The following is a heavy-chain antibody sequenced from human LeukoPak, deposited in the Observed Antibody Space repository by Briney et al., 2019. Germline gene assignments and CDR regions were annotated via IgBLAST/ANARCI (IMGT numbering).Heavy chain of an antibody. V-gene: IGHV3-53*01. Sequence: GGSLRLSCAASGFTFSSNYMSWVRQAPGKGLEWVSVISSSGITYSSDSVKGRFTISRDNSKNMVCRQMNSLRAEDTAVYYCARGGDSSGSIRSAFDIWGQGTMVTVSS. CDR1: GFTFSSNY. CDR2: ISSSGIT. D-gene: IGHD3-22*01. CDR3: ARGGDSSGSIRSAFDI. J-gene: IGHJ3*02.